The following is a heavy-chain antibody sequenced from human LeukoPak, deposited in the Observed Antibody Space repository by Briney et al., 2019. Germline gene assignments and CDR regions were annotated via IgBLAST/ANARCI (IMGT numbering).Heavy chain of an antibody. CDR2: INPSGGST. D-gene: IGHD3-22*01. J-gene: IGHJ4*02. V-gene: IGHV1-46*01. CDR3: ARSESGGGIYYDSSGYYQN. CDR1: GYTFTSYY. Sequence: ASVTVSCKASGYTFTSYYMHWVRQAPGQGLEWMGIINPSGGSTSYAQKFQGRVTMTRDTSTSTVYMELSSLRSEDTAVYYCARSESGGGIYYDSSGYYQNWGQGTLVTVSS.